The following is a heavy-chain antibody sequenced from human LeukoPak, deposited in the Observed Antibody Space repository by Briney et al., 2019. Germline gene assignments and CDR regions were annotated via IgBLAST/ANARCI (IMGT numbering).Heavy chain of an antibody. CDR2: IYGSGST. J-gene: IGHJ5*02. CDR1: GGSISGYY. CDR3: ARARIDCGGDCYSYWFDP. V-gene: IGHV4-4*07. D-gene: IGHD2-21*02. Sequence: PSETLSLTCTVSGGSISGYYWSWNRQPAGKGLEWIGRIYGSGSTNYNPSLGGRATVSADTSKNKVSLKLNSVTAADTAVYYCARARIDCGGDCYSYWFDPWGQGTQVTVFS.